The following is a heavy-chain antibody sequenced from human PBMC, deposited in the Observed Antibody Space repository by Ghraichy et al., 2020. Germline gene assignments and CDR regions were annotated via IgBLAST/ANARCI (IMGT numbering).Heavy chain of an antibody. CDR1: SGSINSGDYY. J-gene: IGHJ4*02. CDR3: ARGEEAYKLGNY. V-gene: IGHV4-31*03. CDR2: FSDSGIT. D-gene: IGHD5-24*01. Sequence: SETLSLTCTVSSGSINSGDYYWTWIRPHPGKGLVWITCFSDSGITYYNPSLKSRLTISVDTSKNQFSLNLSSVTAADTAVYNCARGEEAYKLGNYWGQGTLVTFSS.